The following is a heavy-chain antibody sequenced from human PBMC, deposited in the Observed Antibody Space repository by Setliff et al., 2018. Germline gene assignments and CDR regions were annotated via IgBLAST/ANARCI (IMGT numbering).Heavy chain of an antibody. CDR3: AKNGFGVVALGVNNWFDP. CDR2: ISGSGGST. V-gene: IGHV3-23*01. CDR1: VYSISRDC. Sequence: ETLSLTCAVSVYSISRDCHWGWIRQPPGKGLEWVSAISGSGGSTYYADSVKGRFTISRDNSKNTLYLQMNSLRAEDTAVYYCAKNGFGVVALGVNNWFDPWGQGTLVTVSS. J-gene: IGHJ5*02. D-gene: IGHD3-10*01.